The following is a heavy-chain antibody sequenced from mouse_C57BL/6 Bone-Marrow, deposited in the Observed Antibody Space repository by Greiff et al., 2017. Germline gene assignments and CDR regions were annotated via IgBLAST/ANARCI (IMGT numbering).Heavy chain of an antibody. CDR3: SREGLGPWFAY. J-gene: IGHJ3*01. CDR1: GYTFTSYW. Sequence: VKLQQPGAELVKPGASVKLSCKASGYTFTSYWMQWVKQRPGQGLEWIGEIDPSDSYTNYNQKFKGKATLTVDTSSSTAYMQLSSLTSEDSAVDSCSREGLGPWFAYWGQGTLVTVSA. D-gene: IGHD3-1*01. V-gene: IGHV1-50*01. CDR2: IDPSDSYT.